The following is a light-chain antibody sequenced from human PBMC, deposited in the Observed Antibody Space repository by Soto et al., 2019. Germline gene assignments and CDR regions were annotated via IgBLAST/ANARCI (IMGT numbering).Light chain of an antibody. CDR1: SSDVGSYNF. J-gene: IGLJ1*01. CDR2: DVS. CDR3: SLYTTDSTYV. Sequence: QSVLTQPRSVSGSPGQSVTISCTGTSSDVGSYNFVSWFQQHPGKAPKLMIYDVSKRPSGVPDRFSGSKSGNTASLTISGLQAEDEGEYYCSLYTTDSTYVFGPGTKVTVL. V-gene: IGLV2-11*01.